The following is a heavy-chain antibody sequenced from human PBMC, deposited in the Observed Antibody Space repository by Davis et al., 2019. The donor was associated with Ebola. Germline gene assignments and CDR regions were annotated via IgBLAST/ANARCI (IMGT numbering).Heavy chain of an antibody. CDR3: AKEVPAAAQFDY. V-gene: IGHV3-23*01. D-gene: IGHD2-2*01. J-gene: IGHJ4*02. Sequence: GESLKISCAASGFTFSSYWMSWVRQPPGKGLEWVSAISDSGATTYYADSVRGRFTISRDNSKNTLCLQMNSLRAEDTAIYYCAKEVPAAAQFDYWGQGALVTVSS. CDR2: ISDSGATT. CDR1: GFTFSSYW.